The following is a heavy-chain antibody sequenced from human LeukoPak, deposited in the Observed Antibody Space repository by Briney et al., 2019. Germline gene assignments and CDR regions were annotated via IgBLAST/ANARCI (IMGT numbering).Heavy chain of an antibody. Sequence: PSETLSLTCTVSGGSISSGDYYWSWIRQPPGKGLGWIGYIYYSGSTYYNPSLKSRVTISVDTSKNQFSLKLSSVTAADTAVYYCARDLHDSSGYWAFDIWGQGTMVTVSS. CDR3: ARDLHDSSGYWAFDI. CDR1: GGSISSGDYY. V-gene: IGHV4-30-4*08. J-gene: IGHJ3*02. D-gene: IGHD3-22*01. CDR2: IYYSGST.